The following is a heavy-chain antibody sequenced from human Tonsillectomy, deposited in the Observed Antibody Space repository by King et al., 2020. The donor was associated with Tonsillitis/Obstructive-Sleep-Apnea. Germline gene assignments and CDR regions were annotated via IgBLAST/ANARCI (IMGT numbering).Heavy chain of an antibody. CDR1: GFTFSSYG. Sequence: VQLVESGGGVVQPGRSLRLSCAASGFTFSSYGMHWVRQAPGKGLEWVAVIWYDGSNKYYADSVKGRFTISRDNSKNTLYLQMNSLRAEATAVYYCARDHRGYGSSTSCYEGAFDIWGQGTMVTVSS. CDR2: IWYDGSNK. V-gene: IGHV3-33*01. D-gene: IGHD2-2*01. J-gene: IGHJ3*02. CDR3: ARDHRGYGSSTSCYEGAFDI.